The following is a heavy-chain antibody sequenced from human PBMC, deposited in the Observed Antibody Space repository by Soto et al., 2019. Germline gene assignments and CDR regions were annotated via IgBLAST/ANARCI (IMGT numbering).Heavy chain of an antibody. V-gene: IGHV3-23*01. CDR3: AKAKDSSSWYPVYFQH. D-gene: IGHD6-13*01. CDR1: GFTFSSYA. Sequence: GGSLRLSCTASGFTFSSYAMNWVRQAPGKGLEWVSVISGSGGSTYYADSVKGRFTISRDNSKNTLYLQMNSLRAEDTAVYYCAKAKDSSSWYPVYFQHWGQGTLVTVSS. J-gene: IGHJ1*01. CDR2: ISGSGGST.